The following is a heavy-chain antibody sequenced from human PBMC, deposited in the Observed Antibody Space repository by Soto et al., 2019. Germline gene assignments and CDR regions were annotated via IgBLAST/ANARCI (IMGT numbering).Heavy chain of an antibody. Sequence: GESLKISCKGSGYSFTSYWIGWVRQMPGKGLEWMGIIYPGDSDTRYSPSFQGQVTISADKSISTAYLQWSSLKASDTAMYYCARHGRWYPGNRAARKYYYYYYGMDVWGQGTTVTVSS. CDR3: ARHGRWYPGNRAARKYYYYYYGMDV. CDR1: GYSFTSYW. CDR2: IYPGDSDT. V-gene: IGHV5-51*01. D-gene: IGHD6-13*01. J-gene: IGHJ6*02.